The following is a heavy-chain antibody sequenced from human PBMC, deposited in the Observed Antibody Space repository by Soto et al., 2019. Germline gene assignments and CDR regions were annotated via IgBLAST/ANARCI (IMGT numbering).Heavy chain of an antibody. CDR1: GYTFTSYG. CDR2: ISAYNGNT. Sequence: QVQLVQSGAEVKKPGASVKVSCKASGYTFTSYGISWVRQAPGQGLEWMGWISAYNGNTNYAQKLQGRVTMTTDTATSTAYRELRSLRSDDTAVYYCARVGCSSTSCYHMDVWGKGSTVTVSS. D-gene: IGHD2-2*01. CDR3: ARVGCSSTSCYHMDV. V-gene: IGHV1-18*01. J-gene: IGHJ6*03.